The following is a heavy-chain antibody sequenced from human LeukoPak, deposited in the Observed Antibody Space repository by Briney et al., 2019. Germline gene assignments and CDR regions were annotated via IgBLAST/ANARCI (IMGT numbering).Heavy chain of an antibody. V-gene: IGHV3-15*01. Sequence: GGSMTLSCAAYAFTFSNAWMSWVRQAPGKGMEWVGRIKSKTDGGTTDYAAPVKGRFTISRDDSKNTLYLQMNSLKTEDTAVYYCTTLYSSSWFEPYFDCWGQGTLVTVSS. CDR2: IKSKTDGGTT. CDR1: AFTFSNAW. CDR3: TTLYSSSWFEPYFDC. J-gene: IGHJ4*02. D-gene: IGHD6-13*01.